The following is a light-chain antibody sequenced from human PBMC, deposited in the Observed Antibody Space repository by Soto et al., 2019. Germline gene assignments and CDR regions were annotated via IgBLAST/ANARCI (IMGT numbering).Light chain of an antibody. CDR2: DVT. CDR3: SSYTSSSSYV. Sequence: QSALTQPASVSGSPGQSITISCTGTSSDVGGYKYVSWYQQHPDKAPKLIIYDVTNRPSGISNRFSGSKSGNTASLTISGLQAEDEADYYCSSYTSSSSYVFGNGTKLTVL. J-gene: IGLJ1*01. CDR1: SSDVGGYKY. V-gene: IGLV2-14*01.